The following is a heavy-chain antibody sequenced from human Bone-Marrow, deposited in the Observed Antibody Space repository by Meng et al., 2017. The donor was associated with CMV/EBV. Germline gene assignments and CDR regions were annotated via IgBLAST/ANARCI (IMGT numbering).Heavy chain of an antibody. CDR3: ARTRLGYCSGGSCYGSSRYYGMDV. CDR1: GFTFSSYA. J-gene: IGHJ6*02. D-gene: IGHD2-15*01. Sequence: GESLKISCAASGFTFSSYAMHWVRQAPGKGLEWVAVISYDGTDEYYADSVKGRFTISRDNSKNTLYLQMNSLRAEDTAVYYCARTRLGYCSGGSCYGSSRYYGMDVWGQGTTVTVSS. CDR2: ISYDGTDE. V-gene: IGHV3-30*14.